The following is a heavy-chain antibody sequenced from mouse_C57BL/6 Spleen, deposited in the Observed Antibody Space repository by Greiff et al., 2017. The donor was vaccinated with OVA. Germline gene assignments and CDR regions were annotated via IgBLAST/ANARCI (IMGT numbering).Heavy chain of an antibody. CDR3: ARPLLLLRPKGDYFDY. CDR1: GYTFTSYW. Sequence: QVQLQQPGAELVKPGASVKLSCKASGYTFTSYWMHWVKQRPGQGLEWIGMIHPNSGSTNYNEKFKSKATLTVDKSSSTAYMQLSSLTSEDSAVYYCARPLLLLRPKGDYFDYWGKGTTLTVSS. J-gene: IGHJ2*01. D-gene: IGHD1-1*01. V-gene: IGHV1-64*01. CDR2: IHPNSGST.